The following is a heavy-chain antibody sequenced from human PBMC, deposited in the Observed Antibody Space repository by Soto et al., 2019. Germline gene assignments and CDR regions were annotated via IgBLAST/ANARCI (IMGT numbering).Heavy chain of an antibody. D-gene: IGHD1-26*01. J-gene: IGHJ4*02. V-gene: IGHV2-26*01. Sequence: QVTLKESGPVLVKPTETLTLTCTVSGFSLSKARMGVSWIRQPPGKALEWLAHIFWNDKRSYNTSLKSRLTISRDTSKSQVVLTMTNVDPVDTGTYLCARALREGLPIYYFDSWGQGTLVTVSS. CDR2: IFWNDKR. CDR1: GFSLSKARMG. CDR3: ARALREGLPIYYFDS.